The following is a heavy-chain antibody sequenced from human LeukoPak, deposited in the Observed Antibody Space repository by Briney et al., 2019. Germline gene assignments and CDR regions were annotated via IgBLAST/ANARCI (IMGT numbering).Heavy chain of an antibody. D-gene: IGHD4-17*01. CDR3: ARGAYGDK. Sequence: ASVKVSCKASGYTLTSYGINWMRQAPGQGLEWMGWISTQSGNTNYAQKVQGRLTLTTDRSTNTAYMELRSLRSDDTSVYYCARGAYGDKWGQGTMVTVSS. CDR2: ISTQSGNT. J-gene: IGHJ4*02. V-gene: IGHV1-18*01. CDR1: GYTLTSYG.